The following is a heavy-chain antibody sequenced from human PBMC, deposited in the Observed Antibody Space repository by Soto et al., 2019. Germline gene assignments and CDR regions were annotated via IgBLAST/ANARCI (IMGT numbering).Heavy chain of an antibody. CDR2: INSDGSST. CDR1: GFTFSSYW. V-gene: IGHV3-74*01. J-gene: IGHJ6*03. Sequence: GGSLRRSCAASGFTFSSYWMHWVRQAPGKGLVWVSRINSDGSSTSYADSVKGRFTISRDNAKNTLYLQMNSLRAEDTAVYYCARSPNYYYYMDVWGKGTTVTVSS. CDR3: ARSPNYYYYMDV.